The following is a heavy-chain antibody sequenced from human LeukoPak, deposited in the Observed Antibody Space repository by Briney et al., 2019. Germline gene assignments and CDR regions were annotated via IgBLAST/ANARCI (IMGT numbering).Heavy chain of an antibody. CDR3: ARLPNYYDSSGYYYYFDY. V-gene: IGHV4-39*01. J-gene: IGHJ4*02. CDR2: IYYSGST. CDR1: GGSISSSSYY. D-gene: IGHD3-22*01. Sequence: SETLSLTCTFSGGSISSSSYYWGWIRQPPGKGLEWIGSIYYSGSTYYNPSLKSRVTISVDTSKNQFSLKLSSVAAADTAVYYCARLPNYYDSSGYYYYFDYWGQGTLVTVSS.